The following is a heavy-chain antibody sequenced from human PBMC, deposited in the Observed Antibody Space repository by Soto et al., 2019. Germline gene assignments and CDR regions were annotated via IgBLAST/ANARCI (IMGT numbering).Heavy chain of an antibody. V-gene: IGHV4-38-2*02. J-gene: IGHJ6*02. CDR2: ISHSGTT. CDR3: ARVTMVIRDSDHFGVDV. D-gene: IGHD4-17*01. Sequence: PSEPLSLTCLVSGFPLSSTYSWGWIRQPPGKGLEWIGSISHSGTTSYSPSLTSRVSISVDTSKNQVSLKLTSVTAADTAVYFCARVTMVIRDSDHFGVDVWGHGTTVTVSS. CDR1: GFPLSSTYS.